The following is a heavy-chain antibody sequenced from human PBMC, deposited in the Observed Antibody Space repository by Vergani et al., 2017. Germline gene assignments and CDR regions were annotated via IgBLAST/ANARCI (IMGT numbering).Heavy chain of an antibody. Sequence: QVQLVESGGGVVQPGRSLRLSCAASGFTFRTYGMHWVRQAPGKGLEWVAVIWYDGNNKYYADSVKGRFTISRDNSKNTLYLQMNSLRAEDTAVYYCAREEDGYCSSNRCYGGGYYYYYMDVWGKGTTVTVSS. D-gene: IGHD2-2*03. CDR2: IWYDGNNK. CDR3: AREEDGYCSSNRCYGGGYYYYYMDV. V-gene: IGHV3-33*01. J-gene: IGHJ6*03. CDR1: GFTFRTYG.